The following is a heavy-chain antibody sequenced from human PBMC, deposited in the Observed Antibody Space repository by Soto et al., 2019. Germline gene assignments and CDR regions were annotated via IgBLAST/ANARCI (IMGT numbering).Heavy chain of an antibody. D-gene: IGHD3-22*01. CDR3: ARGVRRYYDSSGYYFFDY. CDR1: GYTLTELS. J-gene: IGHJ4*02. CDR2: FDPEDGET. Sequence: ASVKVSCKVSGYTLTELSMHWVRQAPGKGLEWMGGFDPEDGETIYAQKFQERVTMTRDTSISTAYMELSRLRSDDTAVYYCARGVRRYYDSSGYYFFDYWGQGTLVTVSS. V-gene: IGHV1-24*01.